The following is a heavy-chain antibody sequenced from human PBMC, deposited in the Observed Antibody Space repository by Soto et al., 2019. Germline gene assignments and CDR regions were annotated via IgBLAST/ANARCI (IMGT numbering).Heavy chain of an antibody. CDR1: GGSFSGYY. Sequence: SETLSLTCAVYGGSFSGYYCIWIRQPPGKGLEWIGEINHSGSTNYNPSLKSRVTISVDTSKNQFSLKLNSVTAADTAVYYCERVNEPYITLVREIYYFDYWGQGTLVTVSS. CDR3: ERVNEPYITLVREIYYFDY. V-gene: IGHV4-34*01. D-gene: IGHD3-10*01. CDR2: INHSGST. J-gene: IGHJ4*02.